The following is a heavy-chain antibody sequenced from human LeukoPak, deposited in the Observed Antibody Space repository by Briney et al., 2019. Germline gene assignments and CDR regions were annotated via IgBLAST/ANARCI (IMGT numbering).Heavy chain of an antibody. CDR3: ARGPRGGNWNEALDY. V-gene: IGHV5-51*01. J-gene: IGHJ4*02. Sequence: GESLKTSCQASGYSFTSYWGGWVRQMPGKGVEWMGMFYPGDSNNRYSPSVQGQVTISSDNSITTAYLQGSSLRASDTAMYYCARGPRGGNWNEALDYWGQGTLVTVSS. D-gene: IGHD1-1*01. CDR1: GYSFTSYW. CDR2: FYPGDSNN.